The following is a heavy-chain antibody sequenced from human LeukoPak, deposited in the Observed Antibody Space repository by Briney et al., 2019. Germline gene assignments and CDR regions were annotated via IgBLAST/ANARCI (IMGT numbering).Heavy chain of an antibody. J-gene: IGHJ4*02. CDR1: GGSNNSDTYY. CDR3: ARDDYGDKVAFDY. Sequence: SQTLSLTCTVSGGSNNSDTYYWSWIRQPPGKGLEWIAYISLSGSTYYNPSLKSRVTVSIDRSKNHFSLSLSTVTAADTAVYYCARDDYGDKVAFDYWGQGTLVTVSS. D-gene: IGHD4-17*01. V-gene: IGHV4-30-2*01. CDR2: ISLSGST.